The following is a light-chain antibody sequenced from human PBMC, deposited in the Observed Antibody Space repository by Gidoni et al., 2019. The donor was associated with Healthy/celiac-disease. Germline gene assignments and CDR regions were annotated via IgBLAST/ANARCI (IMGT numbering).Light chain of an antibody. V-gene: IGKV1-27*01. CDR2: AAS. J-gene: IGKJ1*01. CDR1: QGISNY. Sequence: DIQMTQSTSSLSASVGDRVTITGRASQGISNYLAWYQHKPGKVPKLLIYAASTLQSGVPSRFSGSGSGTDFTLTISSLQPEDVATYYCQKYNSAPWTFGQGTKVEIK. CDR3: QKYNSAPWT.